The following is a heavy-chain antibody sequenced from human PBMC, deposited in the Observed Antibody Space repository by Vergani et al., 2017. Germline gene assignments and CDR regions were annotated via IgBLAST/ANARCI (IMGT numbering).Heavy chain of an antibody. CDR3: AREDSWIQLWSLDY. D-gene: IGHD5-18*01. V-gene: IGHV3-33*01. J-gene: IGHJ4*02. CDR2: IWYDGSNK. CDR1: GFTFSSYG. Sequence: QAQLVESGGGVVQPGRSLRLSCAASGFTFSSYGMHWVRQAPGKGLEWVAVIWYDGSNKYYADSVKGRFTISRDNSKNTLYLQMNSLRAEDTAVYYCAREDSWIQLWSLDYWGQGTLVTVSS.